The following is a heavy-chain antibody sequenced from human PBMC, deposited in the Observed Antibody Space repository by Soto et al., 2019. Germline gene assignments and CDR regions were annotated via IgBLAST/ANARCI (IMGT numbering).Heavy chain of an antibody. V-gene: IGHV4-61*01. Sequence: PSETLSLTCTVSGGSVISGSYYWSWIRQPPGKGLEWIGYIYYSGSTKYNPSLKSRVTISVDTSKNQFSLKLNSVTAADTAVYYCARDLWGYCGTDCYPLDVWGQGTTVTVSS. CDR2: IYYSGST. CDR3: ARDLWGYCGTDCYPLDV. D-gene: IGHD2-21*02. J-gene: IGHJ6*02. CDR1: GGSVISGSYY.